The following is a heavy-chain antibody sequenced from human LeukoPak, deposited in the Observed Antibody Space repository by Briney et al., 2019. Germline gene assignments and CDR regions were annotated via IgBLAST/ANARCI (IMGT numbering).Heavy chain of an antibody. V-gene: IGHV4-59*08. Sequence: SETLSLTCTVPGGSISSYYWCWIRQPPGKGLEWIGHIYYSGSTNYNPSLKSRVTIPVDTSKNQFSLKLSSVTAADTAVYYCARLHYSSGYRDLRNYYMNVWGKGTTVTVSS. CDR3: ARLHYSSGYRDLRNYYMNV. D-gene: IGHD3-22*01. CDR2: IYYSGST. J-gene: IGHJ6*03. CDR1: GGSISSYY.